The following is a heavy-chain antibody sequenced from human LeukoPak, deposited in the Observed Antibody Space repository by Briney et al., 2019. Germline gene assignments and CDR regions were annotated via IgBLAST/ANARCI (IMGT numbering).Heavy chain of an antibody. CDR3: AKAFTAMGPFYYYYYGMDV. Sequence: GGSLRLSCAASGFTFSSYGMHWVRQAPGKGLEWVAAISYDGSNKYYADSVKGRFTISRDNSKNTLYLQMNSLRAEDTAVYYCAKAFTAMGPFYYYYYGMDVWGQGTTVTVSS. CDR2: ISYDGSNK. D-gene: IGHD5-18*01. V-gene: IGHV3-30*18. CDR1: GFTFSSYG. J-gene: IGHJ6*02.